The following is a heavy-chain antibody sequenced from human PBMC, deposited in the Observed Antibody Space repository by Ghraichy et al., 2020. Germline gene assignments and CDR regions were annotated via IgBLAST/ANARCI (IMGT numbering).Heavy chain of an antibody. Sequence: GGSLRLSCAASGFTFSSYGMHWVRQAPGKGLEWVAVIWYDGGNKYYADSVKGRFTISRDNSKNTLSLQMNSLRAEDTAVYYCARDRCSSTSCHIDHWGQGTLVTVSS. CDR2: IWYDGGNK. D-gene: IGHD2-2*01. CDR3: ARDRCSSTSCHIDH. J-gene: IGHJ4*02. V-gene: IGHV3-33*01. CDR1: GFTFSSYG.